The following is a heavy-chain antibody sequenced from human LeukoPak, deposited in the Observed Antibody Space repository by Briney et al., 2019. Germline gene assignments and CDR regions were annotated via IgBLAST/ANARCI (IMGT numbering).Heavy chain of an antibody. CDR2: INPNDGGT. Sequence: GASVKVSCRASGYTFTAYYMHWVRQAPGQGLEWMGWINPNDGGTKYAQNFQGSVTMTRDTSISTAYMELRRLRSDDTAVYYCARVPPTSHYDILTGYYFRDWFDPWGQGTLVTVSS. J-gene: IGHJ5*02. V-gene: IGHV1-2*02. D-gene: IGHD3-9*01. CDR3: ARVPPTSHYDILTGYYFRDWFDP. CDR1: GYTFTAYY.